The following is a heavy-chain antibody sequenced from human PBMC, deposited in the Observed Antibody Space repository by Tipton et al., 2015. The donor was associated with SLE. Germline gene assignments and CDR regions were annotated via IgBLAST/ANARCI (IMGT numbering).Heavy chain of an antibody. CDR1: VGSISTSY. CDR3: ARGRYYYDTPPHY. D-gene: IGHD3-22*01. CDR2: IYHSGRT. V-gene: IGHV4-38-2*02. Sequence: TLSLTCTVSVGSISTSYWGWIRQPPGKGVGWIGGIYHSGRTYYKPSLKSRVTISVDTSKNQVSLKLKSVTAADTAVYYCARGRYYYDTPPHYWGQGTRVTVSS. J-gene: IGHJ4*01.